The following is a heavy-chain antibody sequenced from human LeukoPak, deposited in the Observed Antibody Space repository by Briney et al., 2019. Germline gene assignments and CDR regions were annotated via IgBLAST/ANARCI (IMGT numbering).Heavy chain of an antibody. CDR2: ISYSGNT. D-gene: IGHD5-18*01. V-gene: IGHV4-59*01. J-gene: IGHJ4*02. CDR3: ARDRDTAMVYFGY. Sequence: PSESLSLTCTVSGGSISNYFWSWIRQPPGKGLEWIGYISYSGNTNYNPSLKSRVTISVDTSKNQFSLKLSSVTAADTAVYYCARDRDTAMVYFGYWGQGALVTVSS. CDR1: GGSISNYF.